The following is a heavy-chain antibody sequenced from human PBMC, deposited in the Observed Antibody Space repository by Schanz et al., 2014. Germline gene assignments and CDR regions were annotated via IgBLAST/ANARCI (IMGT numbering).Heavy chain of an antibody. V-gene: IGHV3-33*08. CDR2: IWSDGSGK. Sequence: VQLLESGGGLVQPGESLRVSCAASGFTFNSYAMSWVRQAPGKGLEWVAVIWSDGSGKYYADSVKGRFTISRDSPKNTLYLQMNSLRAEDTAVYYCAKQIHYDILTVTRNWGQGTLXTVSS. D-gene: IGHD3-9*01. CDR3: AKQIHYDILTVTRN. J-gene: IGHJ4*02. CDR1: GFTFNSYA.